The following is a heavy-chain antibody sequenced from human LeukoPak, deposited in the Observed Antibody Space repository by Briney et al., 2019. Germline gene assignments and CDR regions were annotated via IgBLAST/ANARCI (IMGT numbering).Heavy chain of an antibody. CDR1: GFTFSSYW. CDR3: ARVRSPGADNSGYRSVDY. Sequence: PGASLRLSCAASGFTFSSYWMTWVRQAPGKGLEWMATINQDENETYYVNSVKGRFTISRDNAKNSLYLQMNSLRAEDTALYSCARVRSPGADNSGYRSVDYWGQGTLVTVSS. CDR2: INQDENET. D-gene: IGHD5-18*01. J-gene: IGHJ4*02. V-gene: IGHV3-7*03.